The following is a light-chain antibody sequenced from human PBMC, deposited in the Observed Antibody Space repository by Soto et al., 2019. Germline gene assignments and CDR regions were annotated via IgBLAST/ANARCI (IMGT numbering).Light chain of an antibody. CDR1: QSVGSSY. Sequence: EIVLTQSPGTLSLSPGERATLSCRTSQSVGSSYLAWYQQNPGQAPRLLIYDASSRATGIPDRFSGSGSGTDFTLTITRLEPEDFAMYYCQFYGASPYSTFGPGTKVDIK. V-gene: IGKV3-20*01. CDR3: QFYGASPYST. J-gene: IGKJ3*01. CDR2: DAS.